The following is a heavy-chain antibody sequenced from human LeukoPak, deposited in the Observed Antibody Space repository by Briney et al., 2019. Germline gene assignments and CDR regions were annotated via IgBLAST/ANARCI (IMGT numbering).Heavy chain of an antibody. CDR3: ARGYYDSSGYQDTKNWFDP. CDR2: IYYSGST. V-gene: IGHV4-31*03. CDR1: GGSISSGGYY. D-gene: IGHD3-22*01. Sequence: PSQTLSLTCTVSGGSISSGGYYWSWIRQHPGKGLEWIGYIYYSGSTYYNPSLKSRVTISVDTSKNQFSLKLSSVTAADTAVYYCARGYYDSSGYQDTKNWFDPWGQGTLVTVSS. J-gene: IGHJ5*02.